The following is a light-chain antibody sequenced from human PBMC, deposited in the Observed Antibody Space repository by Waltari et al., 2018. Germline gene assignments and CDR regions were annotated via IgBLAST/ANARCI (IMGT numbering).Light chain of an antibody. CDR2: ANT. J-gene: IGLJ2*01. CDR1: SANIWAGYL. CDR3: QCYDSRLSGSL. V-gene: IGLV1-40*01. Sequence: QSVLTQPPSVSGAPGQRVAISCPWSSANIWAGYLVHWYQQLPGTAPKLLIYANTNRPSGVPDRFSASQSGTSASLASTGLQPGDEADYYCQCYDSRLSGSLFGGGTKVTVL.